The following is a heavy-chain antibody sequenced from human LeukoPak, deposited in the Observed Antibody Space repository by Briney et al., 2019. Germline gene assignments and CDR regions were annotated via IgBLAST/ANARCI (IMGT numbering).Heavy chain of an antibody. V-gene: IGHV4-34*01. CDR2: INHSGST. CDR3: ARGLGGGNSIYFDY. CDR1: GGSFSGYY. J-gene: IGHJ4*02. D-gene: IGHD4-23*01. Sequence: SETLSLTCAVYGGSFSGYYWSWIRQPPGKGLEWIGEINHSGSTNYNPSLKSRVTISIDTSKNQLSLKLTSVTAAGTAVYYCARGLGGGNSIYFDYWGQGTLVTVSS.